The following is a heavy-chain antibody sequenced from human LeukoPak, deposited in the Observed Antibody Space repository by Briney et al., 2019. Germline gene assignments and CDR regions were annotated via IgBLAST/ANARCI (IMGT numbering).Heavy chain of an antibody. D-gene: IGHD6-13*01. CDR3: ARAGSVYASSWYSLLGFDP. V-gene: IGHV4-38-2*02. CDR2: VYHNGGT. CDR1: GVSISSGHF. Sequence: SETLSLTCSVSGVSISSGHFWGWIRQPPGQGLEWIGTVYHNGGTYYNPSLKSRFTISVDTSKNHFSLRLSSATAADTAIYFCARAGSVYASSWYSLLGFDPWGPGILVTVSS. J-gene: IGHJ5*02.